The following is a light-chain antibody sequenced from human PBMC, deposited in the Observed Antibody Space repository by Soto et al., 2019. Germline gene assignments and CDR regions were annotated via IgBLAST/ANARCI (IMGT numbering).Light chain of an antibody. CDR1: QGISTY. J-gene: IGKJ1*01. V-gene: IGKV1-27*01. Sequence: DIQMTQSPSSLSASVGDRVTITCRASQGISTYLVWYQQKPGTVPKLLIFAASTFQSGVPSRFSGSGSGTDFTITISSLQPEDVGTYYCQNYNGAPWTFGQGTKVEIK. CDR3: QNYNGAPWT. CDR2: AAS.